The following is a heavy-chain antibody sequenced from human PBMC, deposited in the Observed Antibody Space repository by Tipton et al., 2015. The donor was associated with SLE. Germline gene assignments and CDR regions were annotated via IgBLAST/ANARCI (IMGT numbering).Heavy chain of an antibody. Sequence: TLSLTCTVSGGSVSSYYWGWIRQPPGKGLEWIGYMYYTGNSNYNPSLRSRVTISLDTSKNQFSLKVTSVTAADTAVYYCARVLGAYGNYYYYMDVWGKGTTVTISS. CDR2: MYYTGNS. CDR1: GGSVSSYY. J-gene: IGHJ6*03. V-gene: IGHV4-59*02. D-gene: IGHD3-16*01. CDR3: ARVLGAYGNYYYYMDV.